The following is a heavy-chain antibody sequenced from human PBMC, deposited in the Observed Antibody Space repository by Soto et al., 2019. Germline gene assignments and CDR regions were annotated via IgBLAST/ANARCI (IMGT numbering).Heavy chain of an antibody. J-gene: IGHJ4*02. CDR3: TKGREDTALSFDS. CDR1: GFTFSDHG. D-gene: IGHD5-18*01. V-gene: IGHV3-30*18. Sequence: QVQLVESGGGVVQPGRSLRLSCAASGFTFSDHGMHWVRQVPDKGLEWVAVISHDGITKYYADSLKGRFTISRDNSNNTVFLQMNGLRAEDTAVYYCTKGREDTALSFDSWGQGTLVTVSS. CDR2: ISHDGITK.